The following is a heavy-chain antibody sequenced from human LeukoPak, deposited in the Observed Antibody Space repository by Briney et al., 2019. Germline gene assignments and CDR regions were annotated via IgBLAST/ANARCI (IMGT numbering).Heavy chain of an antibody. CDR1: GGSISTTNYY. Sequence: SETLSLTCTVSGGSISTTNYYWSWIRQPPGKGLEWIGEINHSGSTNYNPSLKSRVTISVDTSKNQFSLKLSSVTAADTAVYYCARRRSGYYYDSSHVYWGQGTLVTVSS. CDR3: ARRRSGYYYDSSHVY. V-gene: IGHV4-39*07. D-gene: IGHD3-22*01. J-gene: IGHJ4*02. CDR2: INHSGST.